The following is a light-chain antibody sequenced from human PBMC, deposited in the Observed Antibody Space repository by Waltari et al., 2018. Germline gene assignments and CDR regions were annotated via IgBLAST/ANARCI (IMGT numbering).Light chain of an antibody. CDR2: DVS. CDR1: SSDVGGSNY. V-gene: IGLV2-14*03. J-gene: IGLJ1*01. Sequence: QSALTKPASVSGSPGQSITISCTGTSSDVGGSNYVSWYQQHPGKAPKPMIYDVSDRPSGVSNRFSGSKSGNTASLTISGLQAEDEADYYCSSYTSSNTYVFGTGTKVTVL. CDR3: SSYTSSNTYV.